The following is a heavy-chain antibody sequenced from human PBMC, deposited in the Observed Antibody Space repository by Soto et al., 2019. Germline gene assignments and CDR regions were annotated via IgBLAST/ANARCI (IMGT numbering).Heavy chain of an antibody. D-gene: IGHD1-1*01. Sequence: QVQLQQSGPGLVKPSQTLSLTCAISGDSVSSNSAAWNWIRQSPSRGLEWLGRTYYRSKWYNDYAVSVKSRXXIXPXXSKNQFSLQLNSVTPEDTAVYYCARETTVHDAFDIWGQGTMVTVSS. V-gene: IGHV6-1*01. CDR1: GDSVSSNSAA. J-gene: IGHJ3*02. CDR2: TYYRSKWYN. CDR3: ARETTVHDAFDI.